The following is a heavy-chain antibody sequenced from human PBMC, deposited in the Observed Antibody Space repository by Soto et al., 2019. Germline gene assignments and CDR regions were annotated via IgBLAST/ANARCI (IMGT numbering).Heavy chain of an antibody. CDR1: GGSITSDYSC. V-gene: IGHV4-30-4*01. J-gene: IGHJ4*02. CDR2: IFDSGTT. CDR3: ARGPSGDKVHY. Sequence: QVQLQESGPGLVKPSQTLSLTCTVSGGSITSDYSCWSWIRQPPGEVLEWIGHIFDSGTTYTNPSLRSQVAIPLDTSKNHFSLTRSSVTAADTAGYYCARGPSGDKVHYWGQGALVTVSS. D-gene: IGHD7-27*01.